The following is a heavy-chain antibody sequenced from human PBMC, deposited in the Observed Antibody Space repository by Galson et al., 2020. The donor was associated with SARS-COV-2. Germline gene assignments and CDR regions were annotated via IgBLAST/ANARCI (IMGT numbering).Heavy chain of an antibody. CDR3: ARAGYCSSTSCRYYYYGMDV. Sequence: GESLKISCAASGLTLSSYSMNWVRQAPGKGLEWVSSISRSSSTIYYADSVKGRFTISRDNAKNSLYLQMNSLRDEDTAVYYCARAGYCSSTSCRYYYYGMDVWGQGTTVTVSS. D-gene: IGHD2-2*01. J-gene: IGHJ6*02. V-gene: IGHV3-48*02. CDR2: ISRSSSTI. CDR1: GLTLSSYS.